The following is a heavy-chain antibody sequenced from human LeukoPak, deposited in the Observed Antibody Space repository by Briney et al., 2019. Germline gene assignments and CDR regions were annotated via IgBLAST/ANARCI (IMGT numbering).Heavy chain of an antibody. J-gene: IGHJ4*02. V-gene: IGHV4-30-4*01. CDR2: IHFSGSTY. Sequence: SETLSLTCTVSGGSISSGDYYWSWIRQPPGKGLEWIGYIHFSGSTYYYNPSLKSRVTISVDTSKNQFSLKLSSVTAADAAVYYCARGESLDYGDKGGENYWGQGTLVTVSS. CDR1: GGSISSGDYY. D-gene: IGHD4-23*01. CDR3: ARGESLDYGDKGGENY.